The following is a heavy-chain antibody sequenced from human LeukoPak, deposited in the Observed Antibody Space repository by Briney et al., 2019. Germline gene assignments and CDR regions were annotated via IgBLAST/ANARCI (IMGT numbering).Heavy chain of an antibody. Sequence: GSSVKVSCKASGGTFSSYAISWVRQAPGQGLEWMGGIIPIFGTANYAQKFQGRVTITADESTSTAYMELSSLRSEDTAVYYCARALAGYSSGWYNWFDPWGQGTLVTVSS. CDR2: IIPIFGTA. J-gene: IGHJ5*02. CDR3: ARALAGYSSGWYNWFDP. D-gene: IGHD6-19*01. CDR1: GGTFSSYA. V-gene: IGHV1-69*01.